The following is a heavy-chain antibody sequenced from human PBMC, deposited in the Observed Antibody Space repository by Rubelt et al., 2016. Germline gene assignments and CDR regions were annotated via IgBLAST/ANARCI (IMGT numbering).Heavy chain of an antibody. Sequence: QVQLQQWGAGLLKPSETLSLTCTVSGGSISNTYYYWDWIRQPPGKGLEWIGCIYYSGSTNYNPSLTTRVTISVDTSKNQFALKLSSGTAADTAVYDCARHYSSTWANWFDPWGQGTLVTVSP. CDR3: ARHYSSTWANWFDP. J-gene: IGHJ5*02. V-gene: IGHV4-39*07. D-gene: IGHD6-13*01. CDR2: IYYSGST. CDR1: GGSISNTYYY.